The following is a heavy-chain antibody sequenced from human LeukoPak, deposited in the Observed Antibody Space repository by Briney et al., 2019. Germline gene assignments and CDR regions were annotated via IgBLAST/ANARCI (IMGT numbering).Heavy chain of an antibody. D-gene: IGHD6-19*01. V-gene: IGHV3-43*01. CDR1: GFTFKTYT. CDR3: VKEHNTGWPNFDS. Sequence: PGGSLRLSCAASGFTFKTYTMHWVRQSPGKGLEWVPIMRGRGDHTYYTDSVRGRFTVSRDNRKNFLYLQMNSLRTDDTAFYYCVKEHNTGWPNFDSWGQGTLVTVSS. CDR2: MRGRGDHT. J-gene: IGHJ4*02.